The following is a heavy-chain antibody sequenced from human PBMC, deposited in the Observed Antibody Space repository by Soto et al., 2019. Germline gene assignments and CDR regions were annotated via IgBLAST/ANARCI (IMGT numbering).Heavy chain of an antibody. V-gene: IGHV3-48*02. CDR2: ISSSSSTI. J-gene: IGHJ4*02. CDR1: GFTFSSYS. Sequence: EVQLVESGGGLVQPGGSLRLSCAASGFTFSSYSMNLVRQAPGTGMEWVAYISSSSSTIYYADSVKVRFTISRDNAKNSLYLQMNSLRYEDTAVYYCASGKASGRNFDYWGQGTLVTVSS. CDR3: ASGKASGRNFDY. D-gene: IGHD1-26*01.